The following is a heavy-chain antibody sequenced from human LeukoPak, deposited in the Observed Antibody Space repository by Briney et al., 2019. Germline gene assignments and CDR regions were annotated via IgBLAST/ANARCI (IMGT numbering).Heavy chain of an antibody. CDR2: IKEDGSVI. D-gene: IGHD3-10*01. Sequence: PGGSRRLSCLGSGFGFSNYWMTWLRQSPGEGLEWVANIKEDGSVIYYADSVKGRFTISRDNAKNSVYLQMNSLRVEDTALYYCATGRWFGEFAGSAFEDWGQGTLVNVSS. V-gene: IGHV3-7*01. J-gene: IGHJ4*02. CDR1: GFGFSNYW. CDR3: ATGRWFGEFAGSAFED.